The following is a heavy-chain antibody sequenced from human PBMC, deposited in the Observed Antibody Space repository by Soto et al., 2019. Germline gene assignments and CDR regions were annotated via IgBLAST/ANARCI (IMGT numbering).Heavy chain of an antibody. CDR1: GGSISSSSYY. J-gene: IGHJ4*02. CDR3: ARWGGEYYDILTGYLYFDY. V-gene: IGHV4-39*01. CDR2: IYYSGST. Sequence: SETLSLTCTVSGGSISSSSYYWGWIRQPPGQGLEWIGSIYYSGSTYYNPSLKSRVTISVDTSKNQFSLKLSSVTAADTAVYYCARWGGEYYDILTGYLYFDYWGQGTLVTVSS. D-gene: IGHD3-9*01.